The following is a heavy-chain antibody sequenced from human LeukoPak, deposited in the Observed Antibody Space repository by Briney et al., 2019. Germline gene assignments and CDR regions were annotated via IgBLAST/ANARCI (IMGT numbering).Heavy chain of an antibody. V-gene: IGHV3-21*01. Sequence: GGSLRLSCAASGFTFSSYSMNWVRQAPGKGLEWVSSISSSSSYMYYADSVKGRFTISRDNAKNSLYLQMNSLRAEDTAVYYCARDSGYSYGSLDYWGQGTLVTVSS. CDR1: GFTFSSYS. D-gene: IGHD5-18*01. CDR3: ARDSGYSYGSLDY. J-gene: IGHJ4*02. CDR2: ISSSSSYM.